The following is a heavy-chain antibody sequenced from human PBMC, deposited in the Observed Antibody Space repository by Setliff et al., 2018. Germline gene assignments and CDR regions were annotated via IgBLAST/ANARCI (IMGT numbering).Heavy chain of an antibody. V-gene: IGHV1-18*01. CDR1: GYTFTYFG. Sequence: ASVKVSCKASGYTFTYFGVSWLRLAPGQGLEWMGWISGHNDKTIIGPKFQGRLALTTDTGSDTAYMELRNLRSDDAAIYYCAKEPAISLTEAIRRSYYDYALDVWGQGTTVTVSS. CDR3: AKEPAISLTEAIRRSYYDYALDV. CDR2: ISGHNDKT. D-gene: IGHD3-9*01. J-gene: IGHJ6*02.